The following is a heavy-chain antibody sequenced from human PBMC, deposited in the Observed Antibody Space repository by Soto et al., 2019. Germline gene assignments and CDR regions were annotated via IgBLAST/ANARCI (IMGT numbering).Heavy chain of an antibody. V-gene: IGHV1-69*13. Sequence: ASVKVSCKASGGTFSSYAISWLRQAPGQGLEWMGGIIPIFGTANYAQKFQGRVTITADESTSTAYMELSSLRSEDTAVYYCVTLGYYYDSSGSMDYWGQGTLVTVSS. CDR1: GGTFSSYA. J-gene: IGHJ4*02. CDR3: VTLGYYYDSSGSMDY. D-gene: IGHD3-22*01. CDR2: IIPIFGTA.